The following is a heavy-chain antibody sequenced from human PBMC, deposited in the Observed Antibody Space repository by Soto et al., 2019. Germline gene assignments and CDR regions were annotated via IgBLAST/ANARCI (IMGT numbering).Heavy chain of an antibody. CDR2: ISGSGGST. V-gene: IGHV3-23*01. Sequence: EVQLLESGGGLVQPGGSLRLSCAASAFTFTNDAMSWVRQAPGKGLEWVSSISGSGGSTYYADSVQGRFTISRDNSNNTLYLQMDGLRAEDTAVYFCATRGHSTSWYWFDPWGQGTQVTVSS. D-gene: IGHD6-13*01. CDR1: AFTFTNDA. CDR3: ATRGHSTSWYWFDP. J-gene: IGHJ5*02.